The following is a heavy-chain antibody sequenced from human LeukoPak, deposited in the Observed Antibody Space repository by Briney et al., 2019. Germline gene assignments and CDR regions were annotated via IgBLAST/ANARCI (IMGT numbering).Heavy chain of an antibody. V-gene: IGHV3-7*03. J-gene: IGHJ3*02. CDR1: GFTFSSYW. D-gene: IGHD4-17*01. CDR2: IKQDGSEK. CDR3: ARAYNDYGDLGAFDI. Sequence: GGSLRLSCAASGFTFSSYWMSWVRQAPGKGLEWVANIKQDGSEKYYVDSVKGRFTISRDNAKNSLYLQMNSLRAEDTAVYYCARAYNDYGDLGAFDIWGQGTMVTVSS.